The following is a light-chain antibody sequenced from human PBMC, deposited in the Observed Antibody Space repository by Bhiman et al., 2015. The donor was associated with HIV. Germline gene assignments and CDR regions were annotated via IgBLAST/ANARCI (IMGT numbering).Light chain of an antibody. Sequence: QSVLTQPPSVSAAPGQKVTIFCSGSSSNIGNNYVSWYQQLPGTAPKLLIYENNKRPSGIPDRFSGSKSGTSATLGITGLQTGDEADYYCGTWDSSLSAEVFGGGTKLTVL. CDR3: GTWDSSLSAEV. CDR1: SSNIGNNY. J-gene: IGLJ3*02. V-gene: IGLV1-51*02. CDR2: ENN.